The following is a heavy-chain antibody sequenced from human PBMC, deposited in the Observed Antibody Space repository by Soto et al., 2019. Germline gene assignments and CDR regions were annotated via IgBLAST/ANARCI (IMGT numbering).Heavy chain of an antibody. Sequence: SGTLSLTCTVSGGSVTNSSYYWGWIRQSPGKGLEWIGSVYYRGRSYSKSSVKSRVTISVDTSKNQFSLSLNSVTASDTAVYFCVSQRTTVPTQAYFDYWGPGALVTVSS. CDR2: VYYRGRS. D-gene: IGHD4-17*01. CDR1: GGSVTNSSYY. J-gene: IGHJ4*02. CDR3: VSQRTTVPTQAYFDY. V-gene: IGHV4-39*01.